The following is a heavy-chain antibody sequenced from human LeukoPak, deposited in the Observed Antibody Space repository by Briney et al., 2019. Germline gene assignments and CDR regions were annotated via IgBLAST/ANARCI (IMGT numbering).Heavy chain of an antibody. J-gene: IGHJ4*02. CDR1: GFTFSSYT. V-gene: IGHV3-23*01. Sequence: PGGSLRLSCAASGFTFSSYTMSWVRQAPGKGLEWVSAISGSGGSTYYADSVKGRFTISRDNSKNTLYLQMNSLRAEDTAVYYCAKDPAVAGTGDYWGQGTLVTVSS. D-gene: IGHD6-19*01. CDR3: AKDPAVAGTGDY. CDR2: ISGSGGST.